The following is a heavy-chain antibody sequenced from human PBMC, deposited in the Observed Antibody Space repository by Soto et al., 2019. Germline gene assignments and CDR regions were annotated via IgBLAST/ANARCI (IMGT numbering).Heavy chain of an antibody. CDR1: GFTFSSYS. D-gene: IGHD1-26*01. J-gene: IGHJ4*02. CDR2: ISSSSSTI. CDR3: ARDPLMTSGSSENFDY. V-gene: IGHV3-48*02. Sequence: EVQLVESGGGLVQPGGSLRLSCAASGFTFSSYSMNWVRQAPGKGLEWVSYISSSSSTIYYADSVKGRFTISRDNAKNSLYRQMNSLRDEDTAVYYCARDPLMTSGSSENFDYWGRGTLVTVSS.